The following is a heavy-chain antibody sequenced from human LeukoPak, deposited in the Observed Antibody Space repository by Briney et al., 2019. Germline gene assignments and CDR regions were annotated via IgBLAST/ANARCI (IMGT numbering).Heavy chain of an antibody. J-gene: IGHJ4*02. D-gene: IGHD2-2*01. CDR1: GYRFTTYW. CDR2: IYPGDSDT. V-gene: IGHV5-51*01. CDR3: ARRQGCSSTSCPPDS. Sequence: GEPLKIPVRGPGYRFTTYWIGWFRKLPGKGLEWLGIIYPGDSDTRYSPSLQGHVTMSADKSINTAYLQWSSLKASDTAMYYCARRQGCSSTSCPPDSWGQGTLVTVSS.